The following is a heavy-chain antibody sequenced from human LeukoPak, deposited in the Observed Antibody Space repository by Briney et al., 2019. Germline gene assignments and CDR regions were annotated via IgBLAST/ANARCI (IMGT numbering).Heavy chain of an antibody. CDR2: IYYSGST. D-gene: IGHD3-22*01. J-gene: IGHJ3*02. Sequence: SETLSLTCTVSGGFISSSSYYWGWIRQPPGKGLEWIGSIYYSGSTYYNPSLKSRVTISVDTSKNQFSLKLSSVTAADTAVYYCARLSGYYDSSGLFAFDIWGQGTMVTVSS. CDR3: ARLSGYYDSSGLFAFDI. CDR1: GGFISSSSYY. V-gene: IGHV4-39*01.